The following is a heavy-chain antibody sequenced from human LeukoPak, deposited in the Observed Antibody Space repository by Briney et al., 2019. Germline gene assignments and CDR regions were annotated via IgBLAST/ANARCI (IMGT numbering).Heavy chain of an antibody. CDR3: ARDLGDERSYYYYYMDV. J-gene: IGHJ6*03. Sequence: PGGSLRLSCTPSGFSFRHFAMTWVRQAPGKGLEWVSYISSSSSTIYYADSVKGRFTISRDNAKNSLYLQMNSLGAEDTAVYYCARDLGDERSYYYYYMDVWGKGTTVTVSS. D-gene: IGHD5-24*01. V-gene: IGHV3-48*04. CDR1: GFSFRHFA. CDR2: ISSSSSTI.